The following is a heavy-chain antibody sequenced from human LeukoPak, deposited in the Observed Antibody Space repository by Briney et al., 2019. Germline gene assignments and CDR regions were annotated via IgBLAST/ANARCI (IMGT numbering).Heavy chain of an antibody. D-gene: IGHD3-22*01. J-gene: IGHJ4*02. V-gene: IGHV3-30*04. CDR3: AREGYYDSSGYSAYFDY. CDR2: ISYDGSNK. CDR1: GFTFSSYA. Sequence: PGGSLRLSCAASGFTFSSYAMHWVRQAPGKGLEWVAVISYDGSNKYYADSVKGRFTISRDNSKNTLYLQMNRLRAEDTAVYYCAREGYYDSSGYSAYFDYWGQGTLVTVSS.